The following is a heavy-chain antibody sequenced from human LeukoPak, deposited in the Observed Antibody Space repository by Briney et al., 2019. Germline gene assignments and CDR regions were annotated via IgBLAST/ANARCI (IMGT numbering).Heavy chain of an antibody. CDR3: AADVPSPLAQIDY. Sequence: GGSLRLSRAASGFTFSNAWMSWVRQAPGKGLEWVARIRADGTTDYAAPVKGRFTISRDDSMNTLSLQMDSLKTGDTAVYYCAADVPSPLAQIDYWGQGTPVTVSS. D-gene: IGHD1-14*01. J-gene: IGHJ4*02. CDR1: GFTFSNAW. V-gene: IGHV3-15*01. CDR2: IRADGTT.